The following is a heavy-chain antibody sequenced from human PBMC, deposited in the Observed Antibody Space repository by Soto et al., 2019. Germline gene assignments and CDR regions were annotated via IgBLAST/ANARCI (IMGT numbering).Heavy chain of an antibody. J-gene: IGHJ6*03. CDR3: ARGPPGYYYGSGSYYKGYYYYYMDV. Sequence: SVTLSLTCAVYGGSFSGYYWSWIRQPPGKGLEWIGEINHSGSTNYNPSLKSRVTISVDTSKNQFSLKLSSVTAADTAVYYCARGPPGYYYGSGSYYKGYYYYYMDVWGKGTTVTVSS. V-gene: IGHV4-34*01. D-gene: IGHD3-10*01. CDR2: INHSGST. CDR1: GGSFSGYY.